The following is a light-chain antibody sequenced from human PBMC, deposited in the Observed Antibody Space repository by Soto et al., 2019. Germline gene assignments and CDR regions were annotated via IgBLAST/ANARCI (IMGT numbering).Light chain of an antibody. J-gene: IGLJ1*01. CDR2: EVS. Sequence: QSVLIQPASVSGSPGQSITISCTGTSSDVGGSNYVSWYQHHPHRAPKLLIFEVSYRPSGVSNRFSASKSGHTASLTSSVLQAEDEADYYCSSYTSSNTLEVFGIGTKVTVL. CDR3: SSYTSSNTLEV. CDR1: SSDVGGSNY. V-gene: IGLV2-14*01.